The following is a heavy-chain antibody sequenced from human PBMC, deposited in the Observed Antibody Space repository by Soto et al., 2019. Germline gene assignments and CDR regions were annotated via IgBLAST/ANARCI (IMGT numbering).Heavy chain of an antibody. CDR3: ARLVYDTRLNYMYFDF. Sequence: SETLSLTCAVSGVSISSGNWWTWVRQSPQRGLEYIGEIFHDGTANYYPSFERRVAISVGTSKNQFSLKLTSVTAADTAIYFCARLVYDTRLNYMYFDFWGQGTLVTVSA. D-gene: IGHD3-10*01. CDR2: IFHDGTA. J-gene: IGHJ4*02. V-gene: IGHV4-4*02. CDR1: GVSISSGNW.